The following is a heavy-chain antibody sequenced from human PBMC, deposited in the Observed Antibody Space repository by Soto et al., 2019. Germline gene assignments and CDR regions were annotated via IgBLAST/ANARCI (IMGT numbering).Heavy chain of an antibody. CDR1: GFTFSTYW. J-gene: IGHJ4*02. CDR3: ARSLSTSHDY. D-gene: IGHD2-2*01. V-gene: IGHV3-74*01. CDR2: VNRDGSTT. Sequence: GGSLRLSCAASGFTFSTYWMHWVRQAPGKGLVWVSRVNRDGSTTTYADSVNGRFTVSRDNAKNTLYLQMNSLRADDTAVYYCARSLSTSHDYWGQGPLVTVSS.